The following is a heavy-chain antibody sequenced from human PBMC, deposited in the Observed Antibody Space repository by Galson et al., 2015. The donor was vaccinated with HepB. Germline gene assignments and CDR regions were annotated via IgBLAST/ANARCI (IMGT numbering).Heavy chain of an antibody. CDR1: GGTFSSYA. CDR3: ARGRRYCSSTSCGRRPNGAFDI. J-gene: IGHJ3*02. D-gene: IGHD2-2*01. V-gene: IGHV1-69*13. Sequence: SVKVSCKASGGTFSSYAISWVRQAPGQGLEWMGGIIPIFGTANYAQKFQGRVTITADESTSTAYMELSSLRSEDTAVYYCARGRRYCSSTSCGRRPNGAFDIWGQGTMVTVSS. CDR2: IIPIFGTA.